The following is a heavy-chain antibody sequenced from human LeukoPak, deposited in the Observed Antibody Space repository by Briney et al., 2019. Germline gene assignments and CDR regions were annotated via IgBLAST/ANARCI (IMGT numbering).Heavy chain of an antibody. D-gene: IGHD5-18*01. J-gene: IGHJ3*02. Sequence: SVKVSCKVSGGTFSTYSINWVRQASGQGLEWMGGIIPIFGTGNPAQKFQDRVTITADAYTRTAFMELSSLRSEDTAVYYCATDVPSETVMVSAFDMWGQGTMVTV. CDR2: IIPIFGTG. CDR1: GGTFSTYS. CDR3: ATDVPSETVMVSAFDM. V-gene: IGHV1-69*13.